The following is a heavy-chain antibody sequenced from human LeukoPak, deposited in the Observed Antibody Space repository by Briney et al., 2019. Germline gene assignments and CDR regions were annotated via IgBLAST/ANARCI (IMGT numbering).Heavy chain of an antibody. J-gene: IGHJ3*01. CDR2: ISYDGSNK. D-gene: IGHD2-15*01. CDR3: ATGEYCSGGSCYSKKGCQSPEGD. V-gene: IGHV3-30*03. CDR1: GFTFSSYG. Sequence: PGRSLRLSCAASGFTFSSYGMHWVRQAPGKGLEWVAVISYDGSNKYYVDSVKGRFTISRDNSKNTLYLQMNSLRPEDTAVYYCATGEYCSGGSCYSKKGCQSPEGDWGQGTMVTVSS.